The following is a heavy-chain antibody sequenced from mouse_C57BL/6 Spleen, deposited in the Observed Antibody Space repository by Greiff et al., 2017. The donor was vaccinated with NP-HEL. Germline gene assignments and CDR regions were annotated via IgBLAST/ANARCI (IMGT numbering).Heavy chain of an antibody. V-gene: IGHV1-66*01. CDR1: GYSFTSYY. CDR3: ASPDQAWFAY. Sequence: QVQLQQSGPELVKPGASVKISCKASGYSFTSYYIHWVKQRPGQGLEWIGWIYPGSGNTKYNEKFKGKATLTADTSSSTAYMQLSSLTSEDSAVYYCASPDQAWFAYWGQGTLVTVSA. CDR2: IYPGSGNT. J-gene: IGHJ3*01.